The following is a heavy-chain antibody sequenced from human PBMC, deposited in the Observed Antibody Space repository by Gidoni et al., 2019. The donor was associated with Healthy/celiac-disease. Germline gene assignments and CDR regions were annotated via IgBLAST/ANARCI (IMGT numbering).Heavy chain of an antibody. CDR3: AKDSSSGVLHWYFDL. Sequence: EVQLVDSGGGLVQPGRSLILSCAASGFTFDDYGMHWVRQAPGKGLEWVSGISWNSGSIGYADSVKGRFTISRDNAKNSLYLQMNSLRAEDTALYYCAKDSSSGVLHWYFDLWGRGTLVTVSS. CDR2: ISWNSGSI. D-gene: IGHD6-19*01. J-gene: IGHJ2*01. CDR1: GFTFDDYG. V-gene: IGHV3-9*01.